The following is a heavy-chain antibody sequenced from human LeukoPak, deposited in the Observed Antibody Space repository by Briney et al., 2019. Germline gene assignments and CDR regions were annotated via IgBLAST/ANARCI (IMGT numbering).Heavy chain of an antibody. CDR3: ARDLTKAFYCSGGSCYRDYYYGMDV. D-gene: IGHD2-15*01. V-gene: IGHV1-18*01. CDR2: ISAYNGNT. Sequence: ASVKVSCKASGGTFSSYAISWVRQAPGQGLEWMGWISAYNGNTNYAQKLQGRVTMTTDTSTSTAYMELRSLRSDDTAVYYCARDLTKAFYCSGGSCYRDYYYGMDVWGQGTTVTVSS. CDR1: GGTFSSYA. J-gene: IGHJ6*02.